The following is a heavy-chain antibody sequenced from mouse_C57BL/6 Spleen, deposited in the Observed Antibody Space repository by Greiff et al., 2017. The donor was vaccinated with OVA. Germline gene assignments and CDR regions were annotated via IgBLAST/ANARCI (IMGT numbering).Heavy chain of an antibody. Sequence: EVKLVESGEGLVKPGGSLKLSCAASGFTFSSYAMSWVRQTPEKRLEWVAYISSGGDYIYYADTVKGRFTISRDNARNTLYLQMSSLKSEDTAMYYCTREAYYKGHYAMDYWGQGTSVTVSS. V-gene: IGHV5-9-1*02. J-gene: IGHJ4*01. CDR2: ISSGGDYI. D-gene: IGHD2-12*01. CDR1: GFTFSSYA. CDR3: TREAYYKGHYAMDY.